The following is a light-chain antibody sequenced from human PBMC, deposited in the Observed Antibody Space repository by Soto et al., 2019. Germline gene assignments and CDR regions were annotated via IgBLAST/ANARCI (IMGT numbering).Light chain of an antibody. CDR3: QQSYSTLIT. Sequence: DIQMTQSPSSLSESVGDRVTITCRASQSISNYLNWYQQKPGKAPKLLIYGASSLQSGVPSRFSGSGSGTDFTLTISSLQPEDFATYYCQQSYSTLITFGQGTRLEIK. CDR2: GAS. CDR1: QSISNY. V-gene: IGKV1-39*01. J-gene: IGKJ5*01.